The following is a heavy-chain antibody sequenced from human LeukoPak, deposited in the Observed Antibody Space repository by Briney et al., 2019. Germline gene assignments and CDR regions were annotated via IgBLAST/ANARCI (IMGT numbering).Heavy chain of an antibody. Sequence: GGSLRLSCAASGFLFRSYAMPWVRQAPGKGLEWVAVIWHDGSEKYFADSVKGRFTISRDNSKNTLYLQMNSLRAEDTAVYYCARGEYSTAYDWFDPWGQGTLVTVSS. CDR3: ARGEYSTAYDWFDP. V-gene: IGHV3-33*01. CDR2: IWHDGSEK. CDR1: GFLFRSYA. J-gene: IGHJ5*02. D-gene: IGHD6-6*01.